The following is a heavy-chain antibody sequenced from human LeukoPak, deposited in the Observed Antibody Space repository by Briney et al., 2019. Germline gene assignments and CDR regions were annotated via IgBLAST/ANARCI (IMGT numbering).Heavy chain of an antibody. CDR1: GGTFSSYT. J-gene: IGHJ6*02. Sequence: ASVKVSCKASGGTFSSYTISWVRQAPGQGLEWMGRIIPILGIANYARKFQGRVTITADKSTSTAYMELSSLRSEDTAVYYCAHSGSYYQYYYGMDVWGQGTTATVSS. CDR3: AHSGSYYQYYYGMDV. V-gene: IGHV1-69*02. CDR2: IIPILGIA. D-gene: IGHD3-10*01.